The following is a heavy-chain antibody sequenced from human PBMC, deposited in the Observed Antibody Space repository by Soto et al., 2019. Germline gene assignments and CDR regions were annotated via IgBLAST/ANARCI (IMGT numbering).Heavy chain of an antibody. D-gene: IGHD3-9*01. CDR2: IYYSGST. J-gene: IGHJ5*02. Sequence: PSETLSLTCTVSGGSISSYYWDWIRQPPGKGLEWIGCIYYSGSTYYNPSPRSRVTISIDTYNDQFFLKLSSVTAADTAVYYCASASHYDILTGYSPLHWFDPWGQGTLVTVSS. CDR1: GGSISSYY. CDR3: ASASHYDILTGYSPLHWFDP. V-gene: IGHV4-39*01.